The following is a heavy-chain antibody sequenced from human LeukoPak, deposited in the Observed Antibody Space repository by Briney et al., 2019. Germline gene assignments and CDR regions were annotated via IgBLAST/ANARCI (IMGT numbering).Heavy chain of an antibody. D-gene: IGHD6-13*01. V-gene: IGHV3-30*02. CDR3: AAAAGEVYYYGMDV. CDR1: GFTFSSYA. Sequence: GGSLRLSCAASGFTFSSYAMSWVRQAPGKGLEWVAFIRYDGSNKYYADSVKGRFTISRDNSKNTLYLQMNSLRAEDTAVYYCAAAAGEVYYYGMDVWGQGTTVTVSS. J-gene: IGHJ6*02. CDR2: IRYDGSNK.